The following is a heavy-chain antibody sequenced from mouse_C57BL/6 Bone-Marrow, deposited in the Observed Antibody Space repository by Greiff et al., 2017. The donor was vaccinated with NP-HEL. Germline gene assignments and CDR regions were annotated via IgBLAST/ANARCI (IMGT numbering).Heavy chain of an antibody. CDR2: ISYDGSN. Sequence: EVQLQESGPGLVKPSQSLSLTCSVTGYSITSGYYWNWIRQFPGNKLEWMGYISYDGSNNYNPSLKNRISITRDTSKNQFFLKLNSVTTEDTATYYCARGDWDLTLDYWGQGTTLTVSS. J-gene: IGHJ2*01. D-gene: IGHD4-1*01. CDR1: GYSITSGYY. CDR3: ARGDWDLTLDY. V-gene: IGHV3-6*01.